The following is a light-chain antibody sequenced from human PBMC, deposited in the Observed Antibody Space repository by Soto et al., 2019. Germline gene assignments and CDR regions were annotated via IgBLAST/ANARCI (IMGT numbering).Light chain of an antibody. CDR3: QQYYKSPRT. V-gene: IGKV4-1*01. CDR1: QSVLYSSNNKNY. J-gene: IGKJ1*01. Sequence: DIVMTQSPASLAVSLGARATISCKSSQSVLYSSNNKNYLAWYQQRPGQSPKLLVYWASTRDSGVPDRFSGSGSGTEFTLTISSLQAEDVAVYYCQQYYKSPRTFGQGTKVEIK. CDR2: WAS.